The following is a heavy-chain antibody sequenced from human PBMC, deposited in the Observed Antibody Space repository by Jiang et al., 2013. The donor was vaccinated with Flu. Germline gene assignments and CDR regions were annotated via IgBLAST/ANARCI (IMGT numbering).Heavy chain of an antibody. J-gene: IGHJ4*03. Sequence: GSGLVKPSQTLSLTCTVSGGSISSGGYYWSWIRQHPGKGLEWIGYIYYSGSTYYNPSLKSRVTISVDTSKNQFSLKLSSVTAADTAVYYCARQARVLLWFGELPVGDYVGPGTLVTVSS. D-gene: IGHD3-10*01. CDR2: IYYSGST. V-gene: IGHV4-31*03. CDR1: GGSISSGGYY. CDR3: ARQARVLLWFGELPVGDY.